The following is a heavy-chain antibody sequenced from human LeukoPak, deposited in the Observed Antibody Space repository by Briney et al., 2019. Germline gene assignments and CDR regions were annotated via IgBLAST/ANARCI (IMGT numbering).Heavy chain of an antibody. CDR1: GFTFSSYE. CDR2: ISSSGGTM. V-gene: IGHV3-48*03. CDR3: ARAFPLDY. D-gene: IGHD2/OR15-2a*01. J-gene: IGHJ4*02. Sequence: GGSLRLSCAASGFTFSSYEMNWVRQAPGKGLEWVSYISSSGGTMCYADSVKGRFTISRDNAKNSLYLQMNSLRAEDTAVYYCARAFPLDYWGQGTLVTVSS.